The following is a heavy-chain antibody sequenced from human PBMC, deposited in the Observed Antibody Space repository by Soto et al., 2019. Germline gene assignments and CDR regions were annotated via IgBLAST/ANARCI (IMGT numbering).Heavy chain of an antibody. Sequence: SGTLSLTCAVSGGSISSGGYSWSWIRQPPGKGLEWIGYIYHSGSTYYNPSLKSRVTISVDRSKNQFSLKLSSVTAADTAVYYCASRRGCSSTSCQFDYWGQGTLVTVSS. CDR2: IYHSGST. V-gene: IGHV4-30-2*01. J-gene: IGHJ4*02. CDR3: ASRRGCSSTSCQFDY. D-gene: IGHD2-2*01. CDR1: GGSISSGGYS.